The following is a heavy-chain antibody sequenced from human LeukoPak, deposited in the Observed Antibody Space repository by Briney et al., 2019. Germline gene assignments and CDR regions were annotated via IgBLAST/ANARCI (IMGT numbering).Heavy chain of an antibody. J-gene: IGHJ5*02. Sequence: ASVKVSCKASGYSFTGYYMHWVRQAPGQGLEWMGWISAYNGNTNYAQKLQGRVTMTTDTSTSTAYMELRSLRSDDTAVYYCARDRRNYDILTGYSNWFDPWGQGTLVTVSS. D-gene: IGHD3-9*01. CDR2: ISAYNGNT. V-gene: IGHV1-18*04. CDR3: ARDRRNYDILTGYSNWFDP. CDR1: GYSFTGYY.